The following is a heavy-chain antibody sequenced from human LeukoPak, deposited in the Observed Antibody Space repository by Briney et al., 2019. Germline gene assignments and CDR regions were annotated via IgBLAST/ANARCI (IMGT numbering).Heavy chain of an antibody. CDR2: ISTYNGNK. CDR3: ARDTCSGGSCYLGNY. V-gene: IGHV1-18*01. J-gene: IGHJ4*02. CDR1: AYTFTIYG. D-gene: IGHD2-15*01. Sequence: ASVNVSFKASAYTFTIYGISWVRQAPGQGLEWMGWISTYNGNKNYAQKLQGRVTMTPDTSTSTAYMELRSLRSDDTAVYYCARDTCSGGSCYLGNYWGQGTLVTVSS.